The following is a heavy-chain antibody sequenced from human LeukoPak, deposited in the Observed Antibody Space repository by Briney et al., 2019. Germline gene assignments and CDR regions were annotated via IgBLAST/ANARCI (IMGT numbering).Heavy chain of an antibody. CDR1: GYTFTSYG. CDR2: ISAYNGNT. CDR3: ARSMVRGVIYNWFDP. J-gene: IGHJ5*02. D-gene: IGHD3-10*01. V-gene: IGHV1-18*04. Sequence: GASVKVSCKASGYTFTSYGISWVRQAPGQGLEWMGWISAYNGNTNYAQKLQGRVIMTTDTSTSTAYMELRSLRSDDTAVYYCARSMVRGVIYNWFDPWGQGTLVTVSS.